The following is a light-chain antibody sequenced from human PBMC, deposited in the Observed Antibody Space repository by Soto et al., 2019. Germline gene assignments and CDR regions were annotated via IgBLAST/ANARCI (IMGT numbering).Light chain of an antibody. J-gene: IGKJ4*01. CDR1: QSISSS. CDR3: QQYKSYSLT. Sequence: DIQMTQSPSSLSASVGDRVTITCRASQSISSSLNWYQQKPGKAPKLLIYAASSLQSGVPSRFSGSGSGTEFTLTISSLQPDDFATYYCQQYKSYSLTFGGGTKVDIK. V-gene: IGKV1-39*01. CDR2: AAS.